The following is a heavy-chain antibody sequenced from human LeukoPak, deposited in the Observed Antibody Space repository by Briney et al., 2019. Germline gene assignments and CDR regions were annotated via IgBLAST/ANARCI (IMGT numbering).Heavy chain of an antibody. CDR3: ARDDFWSGYPFDY. CDR2: INPNSGGT. Sequence: ASVKVSCKASGYTFTGYYMHWVRQAPGQGLEWMGWINPNSGGTNYAQKFQGRVTMTRDTSISTAYRELSRLRSDDTAVYYCARDDFWSGYPFDYWGQGTLVTVSS. V-gene: IGHV1-2*02. CDR1: GYTFTGYY. J-gene: IGHJ4*02. D-gene: IGHD3-3*01.